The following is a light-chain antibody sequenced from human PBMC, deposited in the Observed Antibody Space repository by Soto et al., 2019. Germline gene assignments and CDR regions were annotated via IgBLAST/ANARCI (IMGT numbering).Light chain of an antibody. Sequence: VMTKPPLISSFGPGRTDPISCKSSQSLLHITGETFLFWYLQKPGQSPQLLIYEVSTRVSGAPDRSSGSGSGTDFTLEISRVETDDVVIYYCMQSTQSPPNFGQGTRLEIK. V-gene: IGKV2D-29*02. CDR3: MQSTQSPPN. CDR2: EVS. J-gene: IGKJ5*01. CDR1: QSLLHITGETF.